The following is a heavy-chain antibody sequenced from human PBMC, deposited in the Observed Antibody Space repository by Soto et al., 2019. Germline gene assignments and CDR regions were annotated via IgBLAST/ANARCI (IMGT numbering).Heavy chain of an antibody. CDR2: INHSGST. J-gene: IGHJ6*02. CDR3: ARDIVLLWFGELQYYCMDV. Sequence: SETLSLTCAVYGGSFSGYYWSWIRQPPGKGLEWIGEINHSGSTNYNPSLKSRVTISVDTSKNQFSLKLSSVTAADTAVYYCARDIVLLWFGELQYYCMDVWGQGTTVTVSS. V-gene: IGHV4-34*01. D-gene: IGHD3-10*01. CDR1: GGSFSGYY.